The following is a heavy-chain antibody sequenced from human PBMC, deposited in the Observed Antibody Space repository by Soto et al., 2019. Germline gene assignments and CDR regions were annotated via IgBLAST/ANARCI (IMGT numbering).Heavy chain of an antibody. V-gene: IGHV4-39*01. J-gene: IGHJ5*02. Sequence: PSETLSLTCTVSSGSISSSSYYWGWIRQPPGKGLEWIGSIYYSGDTYHSPSLKSRVTMSVDTSMNQFALRLTSVTAADTAVYYCARHVRPSTTPRRDWFDPWGQGTRVTVSS. D-gene: IGHD3-10*02. CDR1: SGSISSSSYY. CDR2: IYYSGDT. CDR3: ARHVRPSTTPRRDWFDP.